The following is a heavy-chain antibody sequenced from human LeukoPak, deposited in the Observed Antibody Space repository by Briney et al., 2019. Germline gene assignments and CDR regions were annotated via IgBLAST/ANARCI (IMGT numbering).Heavy chain of an antibody. D-gene: IGHD3-10*01. J-gene: IGHJ5*02. CDR1: GFTFSDYD. Sequence: GSLRLSCAASGFTFSDYDMHWVRQAPGKGLEWVAVISFDGSNKYYADSVKGRFTISRDNSKSTLYLQMNSLRAEDTAVYYCASGSSGSYYIPWFDPWGQGTLVTVSS. CDR3: ASGSSGSYYIPWFDP. CDR2: ISFDGSNK. V-gene: IGHV3-30*04.